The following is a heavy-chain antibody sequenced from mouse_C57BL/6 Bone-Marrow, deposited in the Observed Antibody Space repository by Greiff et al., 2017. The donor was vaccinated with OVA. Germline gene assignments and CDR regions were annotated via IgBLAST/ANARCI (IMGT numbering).Heavy chain of an antibody. CDR1: GYTFTSYG. CDR2: IYPRSGNT. D-gene: IGHD2-4*01. Sequence: VKLMESGAELARPGASVKLSCKASGYTFTSYGISWVKQRTGQGLEWIGEIYPRSGNTYYNEKFKGKATLTADKSSSTAYMELRSLTSEDSAVYFCARRLRLRCAYWGQGTLVTVSA. V-gene: IGHV1-81*01. J-gene: IGHJ3*01. CDR3: ARRLRLRCAY.